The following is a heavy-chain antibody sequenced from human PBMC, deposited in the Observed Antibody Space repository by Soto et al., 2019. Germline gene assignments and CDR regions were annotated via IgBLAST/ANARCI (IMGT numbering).Heavy chain of an antibody. CDR1: GYTFSNFW. D-gene: IGHD6-13*01. CDR2: IYPGDHET. V-gene: IGHV5-51*01. J-gene: IGHJ4*02. CDR3: AQSPRSSPYFDV. Sequence: GESLKISCQCSGYTFSNFWIGWVRQLPGQGLEWMGIIYPGDHETRYSPSFLGKVTISAEKSINTAYLQWSSLEASDSPFYFCAQSPRSSPYFDVWCEGALVTVSS.